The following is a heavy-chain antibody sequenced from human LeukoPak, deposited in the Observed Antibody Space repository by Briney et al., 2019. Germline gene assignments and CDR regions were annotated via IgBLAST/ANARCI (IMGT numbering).Heavy chain of an antibody. Sequence: GGSLRPSCVASGFTFSGYGMHWVRQAPGRGLEWVAFTLYDGSSQYYAGSLRGRFTISRDNSKNTLFLQMNNVTHDDTAVYYCAKDLLLRQFVLDFWGQGTPVTVSS. CDR3: AKDLLLRQFVLDF. CDR1: GFTFSGYG. V-gene: IGHV3-30*02. D-gene: IGHD5-24*01. CDR2: TLYDGSSQ. J-gene: IGHJ4*02.